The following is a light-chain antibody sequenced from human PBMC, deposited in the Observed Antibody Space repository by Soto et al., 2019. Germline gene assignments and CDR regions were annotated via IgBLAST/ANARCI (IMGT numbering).Light chain of an antibody. Sequence: QSVLTQPPSASGSPGQSVTISCTGTSSDVGGHNYVSWYQQYPGKAPKLMIFEVTTRPSGVPDRFSGSKSVNTASLTVSGHQAEDEAYYYCSSYAGSTNLIFGGGTKLTVL. CDR1: SSDVGGHNY. CDR2: EVT. J-gene: IGLJ2*01. V-gene: IGLV2-8*01. CDR3: SSYAGSTNLI.